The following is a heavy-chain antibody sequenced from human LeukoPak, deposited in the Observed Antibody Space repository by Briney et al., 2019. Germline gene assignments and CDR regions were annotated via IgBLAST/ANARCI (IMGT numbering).Heavy chain of an antibody. CDR3: AKGGKWDVTPFDY. CDR1: GFPFSSYW. V-gene: IGHV3-23*01. Sequence: GGSLRLSCVASGFPFSSYWMTWVRQAPGKGLEWVSAISGSGGSTYYADSVKGRFTISRDNSKNALYLQVNSLRAEDTAVYYCAKGGKWDVTPFDYWGQGTLVTVSS. D-gene: IGHD1-26*01. J-gene: IGHJ4*02. CDR2: ISGSGGST.